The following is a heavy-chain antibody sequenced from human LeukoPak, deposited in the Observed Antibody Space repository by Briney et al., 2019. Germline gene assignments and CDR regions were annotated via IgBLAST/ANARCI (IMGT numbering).Heavy chain of an antibody. V-gene: IGHV3-23*01. D-gene: IGHD3-22*01. CDR2: ISGSGGST. J-gene: IGHJ4*02. CDR3: AKDRGYYDSSGLPQDY. Sequence: GGPLRLSCAASGFTFSSYAMSWVRQAPGKGLEWVSAISGSGGSTYYADSVKGRFTISRDNSKNTLYLQMNSLRAEDTAVYYCAKDRGYYDSSGLPQDYWGQGTLVTVSS. CDR1: GFTFSSYA.